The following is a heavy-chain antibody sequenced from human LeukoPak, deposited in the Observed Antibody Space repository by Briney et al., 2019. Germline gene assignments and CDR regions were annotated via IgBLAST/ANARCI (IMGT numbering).Heavy chain of an antibody. V-gene: IGHV1-69*06. Sequence: SVKVSCKASGYTFTSYGISWVRQAPGQGLEWMGGIIPIFGTANYAQKFQGRVTITADKSTSTAYMELSSLRSEDTAVYYCARAGDSSGYSGFESYYYMDVWGKGTTVTVSS. J-gene: IGHJ6*03. CDR1: GYTFTSYG. CDR2: IIPIFGTA. CDR3: ARAGDSSGYSGFESYYYMDV. D-gene: IGHD3-22*01.